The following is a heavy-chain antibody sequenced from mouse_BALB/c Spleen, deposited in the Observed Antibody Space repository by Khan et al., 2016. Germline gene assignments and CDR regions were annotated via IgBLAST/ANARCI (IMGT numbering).Heavy chain of an antibody. J-gene: IGHJ4*01. CDR2: IWAGGST. Sequence: QVQLKESGPGLVAPSQSLSITCTVSGFSLTSYGVHWVRQPPGKGLEWLGVIWAGGSTNYNSALMSRLSISKDNSKSQVSFKLTSLQTDDTAMYYCARDRHWMAMDYWGQGTSVTVSS. CDR1: GFSLTSYG. CDR3: ARDRHWMAMDY. D-gene: IGHD3-1*01. V-gene: IGHV2-9*02.